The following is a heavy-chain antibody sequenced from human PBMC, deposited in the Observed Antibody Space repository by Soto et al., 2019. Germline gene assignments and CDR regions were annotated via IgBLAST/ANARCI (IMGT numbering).Heavy chain of an antibody. CDR3: AKDRAFNYFYGMDV. D-gene: IGHD3-10*01. J-gene: IGHJ6*02. Sequence: GGSLRLSCAASGLAFGNYAMNWVRQVPGRGLEWVAGVSTNGRSTYYADSVRGRFTISRDNSKLTVYLQMNSLRAEDTAVYYCAKDRAFNYFYGMDVWGQGTTVTVSS. CDR1: GLAFGNYA. V-gene: IGHV3-23*01. CDR2: VSTNGRST.